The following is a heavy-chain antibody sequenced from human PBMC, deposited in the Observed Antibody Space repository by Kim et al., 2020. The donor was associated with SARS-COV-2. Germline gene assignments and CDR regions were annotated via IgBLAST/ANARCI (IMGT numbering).Heavy chain of an antibody. Sequence: GGSLRLSCAASGFTFSSYSMNWVRQAPGKGLEWVSSISSSSSYIYYADSVKGRFTISRDNAKNSLYLQMNSLRAEDTAVYYCARDSYYDSSGYYILYYFDYWGQGTLVTVSS. V-gene: IGHV3-21*01. CDR3: ARDSYYDSSGYYILYYFDY. J-gene: IGHJ4*02. CDR2: ISSSSSYI. D-gene: IGHD3-22*01. CDR1: GFTFSSYS.